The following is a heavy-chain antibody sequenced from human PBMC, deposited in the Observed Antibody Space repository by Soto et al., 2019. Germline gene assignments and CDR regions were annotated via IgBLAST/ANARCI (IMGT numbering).Heavy chain of an antibody. CDR3: ARDRDSSGYYLWYYGMDV. Sequence: GGSLRLSCAASGFTFSSYGMHWVRQAPGKGLEWVAVIWYDGSNKYYADSVKGRFTISRDNSKNTLYLQMNSLRAEDTAVYYCARDRDSSGYYLWYYGMDVWGQGTTVTVSS. J-gene: IGHJ6*02. D-gene: IGHD3-22*01. CDR2: IWYDGSNK. V-gene: IGHV3-33*01. CDR1: GFTFSSYG.